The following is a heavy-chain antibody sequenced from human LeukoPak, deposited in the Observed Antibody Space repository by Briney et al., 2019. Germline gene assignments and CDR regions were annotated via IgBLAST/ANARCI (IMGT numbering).Heavy chain of an antibody. D-gene: IGHD3-22*01. J-gene: IGHJ6*02. V-gene: IGHV3-7*01. CDR2: IKQDGSEK. CDR1: GFTFGSYW. CDR3: ARDPGSGYDNYYYDSSEDYYGMDV. Sequence: PGGSLRLSCAASGFTFGSYWMSWVRQAPGKGLEWVANIKQDGSEKYYVDSVKGRFTISRDNAKNSLYLQMNSLRAEDTAVYYCARDPGSGYDNYYYDSSEDYYGMDVWGQGTTVTVSS.